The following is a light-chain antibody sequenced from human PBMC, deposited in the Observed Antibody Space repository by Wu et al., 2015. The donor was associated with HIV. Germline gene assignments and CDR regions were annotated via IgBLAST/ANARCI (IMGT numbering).Light chain of an antibody. CDR3: QQYENWVPIT. J-gene: IGKJ5*01. V-gene: IGKV3-15*01. CDR1: QSVNSK. CDR2: GPS. Sequence: EVVMTQSPATLSVSPGERATLSCRASQSVNSKLAWYQQKPGQAPRLLVYGPSTRATNIPSKFSGSGSGTEFTLTITNLQSEDFAVYYCQQYENWVPITFGQGTRLEIK.